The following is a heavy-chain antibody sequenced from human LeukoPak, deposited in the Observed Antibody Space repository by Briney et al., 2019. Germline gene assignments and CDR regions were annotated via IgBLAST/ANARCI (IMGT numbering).Heavy chain of an antibody. J-gene: IGHJ4*02. Sequence: GGSLRLSCAASGFTFSSYWMHWVRQAPGKGLVWVSRINSDGSSTSYADSVKGRFTISRDNSKNRLYLQMNSLRAEDTAVYYCAKSGIGDGYFDYWGQGTLVTVSS. V-gene: IGHV3-74*01. CDR3: AKSGIGDGYFDY. CDR1: GFTFSSYW. D-gene: IGHD3-10*01. CDR2: INSDGSST.